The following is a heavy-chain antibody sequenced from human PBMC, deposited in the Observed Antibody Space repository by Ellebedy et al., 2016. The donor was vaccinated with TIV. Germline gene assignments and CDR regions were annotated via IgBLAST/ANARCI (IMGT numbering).Heavy chain of an antibody. D-gene: IGHD3-3*01. CDR1: GGSINSYY. V-gene: IGHV4-59*08. CDR3: ARHVQMEWLLSPVYGMDV. J-gene: IGHJ6*02. Sequence: MPSETLSLTCTVSGGSINSYYWSWIRQPPGKGLEWIGFIYYSGSTHYNPSLKSRVTISVDTSKTQFSLKLSSVTAADTAVYYCARHVQMEWLLSPVYGMDVWGQGTTVTVSS. CDR2: IYYSGST.